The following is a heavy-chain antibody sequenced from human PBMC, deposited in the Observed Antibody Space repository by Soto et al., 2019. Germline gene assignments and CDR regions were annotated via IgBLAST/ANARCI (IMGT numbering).Heavy chain of an antibody. J-gene: IGHJ4*02. V-gene: IGHV4-31*03. D-gene: IGHD5-12*01. CDR1: GGSISSGGYY. CDR3: ARGTPFIAAIDY. CDR2: IYYSGST. Sequence: SETLSLTFTVSGGSISSGGYYWSWIRQHPGKGLEWIGYIYYSGSTYYNPSLKSRVTISVDTSKNQFSLKLSSVTAADTAVYYCARGTPFIAAIDYWGQGTLVTVSS.